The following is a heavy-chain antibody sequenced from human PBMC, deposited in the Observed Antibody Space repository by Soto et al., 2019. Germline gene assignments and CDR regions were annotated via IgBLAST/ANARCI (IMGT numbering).Heavy chain of an antibody. CDR1: GFTLGGFG. V-gene: IGHV3-48*01. D-gene: IGHD1-26*01. J-gene: IGHJ4*02. CDR2: ISDSGSHM. Sequence: EVQLVESGGGLVQPEGSLRLSCVVSGFTLGGFGMNWVRQAPGKGLEWVSYISDSGSHMYYADSVKGRFTISRDSAKNSLYLQMNSLRVEDTAVYYCAPQGVGATGYLYWGQGTLVTVSS. CDR3: APQGVGATGYLY.